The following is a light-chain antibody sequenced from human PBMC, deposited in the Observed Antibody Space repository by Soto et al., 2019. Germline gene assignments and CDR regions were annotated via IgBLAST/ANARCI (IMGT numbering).Light chain of an antibody. V-gene: IGKV1-8*01. CDR1: HVVSNY. Sequence: AIRMTQSPSSLSASIGDRVTITCRASHVVSNYLAWYQQKPGKAPKALIYAASFLQSGVPSRFDGSGSGTDFSLTISFLQSEDFATYYCQHYYSYPYTFGQGTTLQMK. CDR2: AAS. J-gene: IGKJ2*01. CDR3: QHYYSYPYT.